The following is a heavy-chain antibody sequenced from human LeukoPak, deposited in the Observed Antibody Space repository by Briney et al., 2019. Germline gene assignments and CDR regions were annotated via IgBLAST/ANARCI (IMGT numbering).Heavy chain of an antibody. CDR3: ARDQRPYNWFDP. Sequence: GGSLRLSCAASGFTFSGYDMSWRRQAKVHGLERVSYISSSGSTIYYADSVKGRFTISRDNAKNSLYLQMNSLRAEDTAVYYCARDQRPYNWFDPWGQGTLVTVSS. V-gene: IGHV3-11*01. J-gene: IGHJ5*02. CDR1: GFTFSGYD. CDR2: ISSSGSTI.